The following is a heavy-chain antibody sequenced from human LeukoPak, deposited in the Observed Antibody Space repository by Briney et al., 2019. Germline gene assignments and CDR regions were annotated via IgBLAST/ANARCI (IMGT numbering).Heavy chain of an antibody. Sequence: GGSLRLSCAASGFTFSSYEMNWVRQAPGKGLEWVSYISSSGSTIYYADSVKGRFTISRDNAKNSLHLQMNSLRAEDTAVYYCARDSPRGGTFDYWGQGTLVTASS. V-gene: IGHV3-48*03. CDR3: ARDSPRGGTFDY. J-gene: IGHJ4*02. D-gene: IGHD3-10*01. CDR2: ISSSGSTI. CDR1: GFTFSSYE.